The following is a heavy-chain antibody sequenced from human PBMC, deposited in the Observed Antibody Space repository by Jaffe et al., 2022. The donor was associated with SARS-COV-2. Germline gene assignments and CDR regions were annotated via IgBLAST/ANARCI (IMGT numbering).Heavy chain of an antibody. CDR3: AREVGYSYGSDYFDY. CDR2: IYTSGST. D-gene: IGHD5-18*01. V-gene: IGHV4-61*02. Sequence: QVQLQESGPGLVKPSQTLSLTCTVSGGSISSGSYYWSWIRQPAGKGLEWIGRIYTSGSTNYNPSLKSRVTISVDTSKNQFSLKLSSVTAADTAVYYCAREVGYSYGSDYFDYWGQGTLVTVSS. J-gene: IGHJ4*02. CDR1: GGSISSGSYY.